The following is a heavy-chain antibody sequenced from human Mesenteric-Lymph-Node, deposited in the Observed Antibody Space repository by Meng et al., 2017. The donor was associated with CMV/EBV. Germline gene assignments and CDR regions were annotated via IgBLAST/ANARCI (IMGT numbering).Heavy chain of an antibody. CDR1: GGCFSGYY. CDR2: INHSGST. V-gene: IGHV4-34*01. CDR3: ARHQRWLKSEGGFNY. J-gene: IGHJ4*02. D-gene: IGHD4-23*01. Sequence: QVKPEQWGAVRVKPSETLSLSCAVYGGCFSGYYWSWIRQPPGKGLEWIGEINHSGSTNYNPSLKSRVTISVDTSKNQFSLKLSSVTAADTAVYYCARHQRWLKSEGGFNYWGQGTLVTVSS.